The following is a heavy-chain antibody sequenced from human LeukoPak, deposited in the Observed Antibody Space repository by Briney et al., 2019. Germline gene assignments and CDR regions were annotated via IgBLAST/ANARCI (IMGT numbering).Heavy chain of an antibody. CDR3: ARAQSGFWSGYNDY. D-gene: IGHD3-3*01. CDR1: GYTFTGYY. V-gene: IGHV1-2*02. Sequence: ASVKVSCKASGYTFTGYYMHWVRQAPGQGLEWMGWINPNSGGTNYAQKFQGRVTMTRDTSISTAYMELSRLRSDDTAVYYCARAQSGFWSGYNDYWGQGTLVTVSS. CDR2: INPNSGGT. J-gene: IGHJ4*02.